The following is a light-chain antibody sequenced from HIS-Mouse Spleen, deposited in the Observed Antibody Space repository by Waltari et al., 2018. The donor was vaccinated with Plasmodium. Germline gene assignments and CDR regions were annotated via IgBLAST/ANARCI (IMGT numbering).Light chain of an antibody. CDR1: ALPKKY. Sequence: SYELTQPPSVSVSPGQTARITCSGVALPKKYAYRYQQKSGQAPVLVIYEDSKRPSGIPERFSGSSSGTMATLTISGAQVEDEADYYCYSTDSSGNHRVFGGGTKLTVL. J-gene: IGLJ3*02. CDR3: YSTDSSGNHRV. V-gene: IGLV3-10*01. CDR2: EDS.